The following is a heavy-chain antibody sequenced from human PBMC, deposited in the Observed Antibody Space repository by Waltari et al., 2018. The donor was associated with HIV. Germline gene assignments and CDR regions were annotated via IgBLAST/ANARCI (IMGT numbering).Heavy chain of an antibody. CDR3: TRGHIWGSYRYFDY. Sequence: QIRLFQSGHEVRKPGDSVTVSCKTSGYTFLNYHVTWVRQSLGQRPEWMGGITRYSANTNYTRESQGRVTLTTDAAASIAYVQLRDLRVDDTAIYFCTRGHIWGSYRYFDYWGPGTRVTVS. V-gene: IGHV1-18*01. D-gene: IGHD3-16*02. J-gene: IGHJ4*02. CDR2: ITRYSANT. CDR1: GYTFLNYH.